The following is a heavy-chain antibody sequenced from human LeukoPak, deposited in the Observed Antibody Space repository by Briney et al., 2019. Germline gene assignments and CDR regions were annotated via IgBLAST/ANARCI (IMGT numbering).Heavy chain of an antibody. Sequence: GRPLRLSCAASGFTFSSYGMHWVRQAPGKGLEWVAVISYDGSNKYYADSVKGRFTISRDNSKNTLYLQMNSLRAEDTAVYYCAKGRGYCSSTSCYLDYWGQGTLVTVSS. J-gene: IGHJ4*02. D-gene: IGHD2-2*01. CDR2: ISYDGSNK. V-gene: IGHV3-30*18. CDR1: GFTFSSYG. CDR3: AKGRGYCSSTSCYLDY.